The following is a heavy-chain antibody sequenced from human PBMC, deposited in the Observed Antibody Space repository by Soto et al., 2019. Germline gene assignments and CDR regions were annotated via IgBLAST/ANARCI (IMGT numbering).Heavy chain of an antibody. D-gene: IGHD2-2*01. CDR3: ARDRPGRYCSSTSCYQTYYYGMDV. CDR1: GGTFSSYA. CDR2: IIPIFGTA. V-gene: IGHV1-69*01. J-gene: IGHJ6*02. Sequence: QVQLVQSGAEVKKPGSSVKVSCKASGGTFSSYAISWVRQAPGQGLEWMGGIIPIFGTANYAQKFQGRVTITADESTSTAYMELSSLRSEDTAVYYCARDRPGRYCSSTSCYQTYYYGMDVWGQGTTVTVSS.